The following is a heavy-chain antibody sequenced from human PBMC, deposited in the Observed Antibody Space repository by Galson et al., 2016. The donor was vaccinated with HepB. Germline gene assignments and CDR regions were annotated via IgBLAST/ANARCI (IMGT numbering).Heavy chain of an antibody. D-gene: IGHD5-24*01. CDR2: ISYSGNT. J-gene: IGHJ4*01. CDR3: VRNRGDGFFDY. CDR1: GGSINNDNYY. V-gene: IGHV4-39*07. Sequence: SETLSLTCSVSGGSINNDNYYWGWIRQPPRKRLEWLGSISYSGNTYHSPSLKSRITMSLDTSKDQFSLNLTSVTAADTALYYCVRNRGDGFFDYWGQGILVTVSS.